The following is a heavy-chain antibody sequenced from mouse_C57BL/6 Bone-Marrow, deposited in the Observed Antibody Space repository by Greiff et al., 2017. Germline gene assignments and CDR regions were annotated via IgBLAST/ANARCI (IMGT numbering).Heavy chain of an antibody. V-gene: IGHV1-64*01. CDR3: ARSGPLGRSFDY. J-gene: IGHJ2*01. CDR2: IRPNSGST. Sequence: QVQLQQPGAELVKPGASVKLSCKASGYTFTSYWMHWVKQRPGQGLEWIGMIRPNSGSTNYNEKFKSKATLTVDTSSNTTYMQLSSLTSEDSAVFYCARSGPLGRSFDYWGQGTTLTVSS. CDR1: GYTFTSYW. D-gene: IGHD4-1*01.